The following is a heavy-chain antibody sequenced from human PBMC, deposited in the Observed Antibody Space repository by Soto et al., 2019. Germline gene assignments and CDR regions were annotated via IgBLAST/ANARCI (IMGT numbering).Heavy chain of an antibody. CDR2: IYYSGST. CDR3: GSGSYYYYMDV. J-gene: IGHJ6*03. CDR1: GGSISSYY. V-gene: IGHV4-59*08. D-gene: IGHD6-25*01. Sequence: SETLSLTCTVSGGSISSYYWNWIRQPPGKGLEWIGYIYYSGSTNYNPSLKSRVTISVDTSKNQFSLKLGSVTAADTAVYYCGSGSYYYYMDVWGKGTTVTVSS.